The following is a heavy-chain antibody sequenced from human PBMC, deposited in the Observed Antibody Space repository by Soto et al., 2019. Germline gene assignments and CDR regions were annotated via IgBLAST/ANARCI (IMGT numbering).Heavy chain of an antibody. CDR2: ISAGSRSI. CDR3: ARSTPGNPFDI. J-gene: IGHJ3*02. V-gene: IGHV3-21*01. CDR1: GFTFSTYT. Sequence: GGSLRLSCAASGFTFSTYTMNWVRQAPGKGLEWVSSISAGSRSIYYTDSLKGRSTVSRDNSKNSLYLQINSLKAFFIIIWHPARSTPGNPFDIWGQGTMVTVSS. D-gene: IGHD3-10*01.